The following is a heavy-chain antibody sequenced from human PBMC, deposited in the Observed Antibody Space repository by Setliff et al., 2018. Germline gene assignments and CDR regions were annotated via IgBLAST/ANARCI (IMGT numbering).Heavy chain of an antibody. V-gene: IGHV4-61*09. CDR1: GGSISSGGFY. CDR2: FHTGGAT. CDR3: ARESATIGEFPLYHFDK. J-gene: IGHJ4*02. Sequence: PSETLSLTCSVSGGSISSGGFYWSWIRQSAGRGLEWIGHFHTGGATDYNLSLKSRVTVSLDSSKNQFSLRLSSVTAADAAVYFCARESATIGEFPLYHFDKWGQGIPVTVSS. D-gene: IGHD3-10*01.